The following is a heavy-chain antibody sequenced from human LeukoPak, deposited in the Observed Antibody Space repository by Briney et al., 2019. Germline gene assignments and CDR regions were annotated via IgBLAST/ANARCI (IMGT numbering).Heavy chain of an antibody. Sequence: GGSLRLSCAASGFTFSSYGMHWVRQAPGKGLEWVAFIRYDGSNKYYADSVKGRFTISRDNSKNTLYLQMNSLRAEDTAVYYCAKGDVHYDFWSGYHKTSWGQGTLVIVSS. J-gene: IGHJ5*02. CDR1: GFTFSSYG. CDR2: IRYDGSNK. D-gene: IGHD3-3*01. CDR3: AKGDVHYDFWSGYHKTS. V-gene: IGHV3-30*02.